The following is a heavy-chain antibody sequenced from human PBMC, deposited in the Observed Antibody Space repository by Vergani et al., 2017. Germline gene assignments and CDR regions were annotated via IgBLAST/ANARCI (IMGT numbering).Heavy chain of an antibody. D-gene: IGHD4-11*01. Sequence: QVQLQQWGGGLLKPSETLSLTCVVNGGSFTSYHWTWIRQSPGEGLEWVGVIDHTGRPDYNPSLKSRLTMSVHKSRNQFSLTLNSVTATDTAIYFCARVNTETNGHLYYYYDMDVWGQGTAVTVS. V-gene: IGHV4-34*01. CDR3: ARVNTETNGHLYYYYDMDV. CDR1: GGSFTSYH. CDR2: IDHTGRP. J-gene: IGHJ6*02.